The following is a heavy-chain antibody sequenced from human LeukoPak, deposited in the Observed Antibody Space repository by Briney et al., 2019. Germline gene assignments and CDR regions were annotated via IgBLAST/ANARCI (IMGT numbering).Heavy chain of an antibody. CDR2: ISAYNGNT. D-gene: IGHD3-22*01. CDR3: ARGDYYDSSGYYLPRPFDY. Sequence: ASVKVSCKASGGTFSSYAISWVRQAPGQGLEWMGWISAYNGNTNYAQKLQGRVTMTTDTSTSTAYMELRSLRSDDTAVYYCARGDYYDSSGYYLPRPFDYWGQGTLVTVSS. CDR1: GGTFSSYA. V-gene: IGHV1-18*01. J-gene: IGHJ4*02.